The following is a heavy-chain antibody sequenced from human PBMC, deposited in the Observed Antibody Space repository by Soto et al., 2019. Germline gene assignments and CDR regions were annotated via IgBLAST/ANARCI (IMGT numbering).Heavy chain of an antibody. D-gene: IGHD5-12*01. V-gene: IGHV1-18*01. J-gene: IGHJ5*02. CDR3: ARHHGPTTSEKWFDP. CDR1: GYTFFTYD. Sequence: QVHLVQSGVEVMTPGASVKVSCQASGYTFFTYDISWVRQAPGQGLEWMGWISTYSGDTKYAQKFQGRVTMTTDTSTPTAYLELRSLRSDDTSVDYCARHHGPTTSEKWFDPWGQGTLVTVSS. CDR2: ISTYSGDT.